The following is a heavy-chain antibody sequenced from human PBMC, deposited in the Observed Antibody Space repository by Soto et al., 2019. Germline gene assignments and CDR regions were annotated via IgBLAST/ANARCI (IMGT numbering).Heavy chain of an antibody. CDR3: ANSEGIVGVTPWDY. D-gene: IGHD1-26*01. CDR2: ISGSGGGT. Sequence: GGSLRLSCAASGFTFSSFAMSWVRQAPGKGLEWVSGISGSGGGTYYADSMKGRFTISRDNSKNTLYLQMNSLRVEDTAVYYCANSEGIVGVTPWDYWGQGTLVTVSS. J-gene: IGHJ4*02. CDR1: GFTFSSFA. V-gene: IGHV3-23*01.